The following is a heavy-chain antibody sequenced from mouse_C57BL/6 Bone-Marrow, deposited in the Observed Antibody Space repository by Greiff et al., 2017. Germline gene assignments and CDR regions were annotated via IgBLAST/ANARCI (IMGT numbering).Heavy chain of an antibody. Sequence: EVQLQESGGGLVQPGGSLSLSCAASGFTFTDYYMSWVRQPPGKALEWLGFIRNKANGYTTEYSASVKGRFTISRDNSQIILYLQMNALRAEDSATYYCARLRLYFDYWGQGTTLTVSS. D-gene: IGHD2-12*01. CDR3: ARLRLYFDY. J-gene: IGHJ2*01. CDR1: GFTFTDYY. V-gene: IGHV7-3*01. CDR2: IRNKANGYTT.